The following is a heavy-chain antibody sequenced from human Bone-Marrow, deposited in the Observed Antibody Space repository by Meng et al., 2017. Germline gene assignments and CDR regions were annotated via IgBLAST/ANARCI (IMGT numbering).Heavy chain of an antibody. CDR2: ISWNSGNI. D-gene: IGHD3-9*01. CDR3: ARSHGVDFEYHLDC. J-gene: IGHJ4*02. CDR1: GFTFDDNA. V-gene: IGHV3-9*01. Sequence: SLKISCAASGFTFDDNAMHWVRQAPGRGLEWVSGISWNSGNIDYADSVKGRFTISRDNAKNSLYLEMSSLRDEDADLYYCARSHGVDFEYHLDCWGQGTLVTVSS.